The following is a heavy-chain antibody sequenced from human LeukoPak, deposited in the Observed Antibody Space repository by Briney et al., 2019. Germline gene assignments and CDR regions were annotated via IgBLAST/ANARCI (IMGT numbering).Heavy chain of an antibody. CDR2: IYHSGST. CDR1: GGSISSGGYS. Sequence: PSQTLSLICAVSGGSISSGGYSWSWIRQPPGQGLEWIGYIYHSGSTYYNPSLKSRVTISVDRSKNQFSLKLSSVTAADTAVYYCARAPYCSGGSCYRHPIHFDYWGQGTLVTVSS. V-gene: IGHV4-30-2*01. CDR3: ARAPYCSGGSCYRHPIHFDY. D-gene: IGHD2-15*01. J-gene: IGHJ4*02.